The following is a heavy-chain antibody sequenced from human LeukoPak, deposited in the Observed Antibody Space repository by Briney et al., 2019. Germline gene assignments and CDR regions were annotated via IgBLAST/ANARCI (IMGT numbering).Heavy chain of an antibody. Sequence: GGSLRLSCAASGFTFSSYSMNWVRQAPGKGLEWVSYISSRSSTIYYADSVKGRFTISRDNAKNSLYLQMDSLRAEDTAVYYCARDGYYYGSGSYYKVDFDYWGQGTLVTVSS. D-gene: IGHD3-10*01. J-gene: IGHJ4*02. CDR2: ISSRSSTI. V-gene: IGHV3-48*01. CDR1: GFTFSSYS. CDR3: ARDGYYYGSGSYYKVDFDY.